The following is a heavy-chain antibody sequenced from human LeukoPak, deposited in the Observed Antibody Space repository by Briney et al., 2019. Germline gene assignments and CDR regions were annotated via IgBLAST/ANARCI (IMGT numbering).Heavy chain of an antibody. J-gene: IGHJ5*02. CDR1: GFTFSSYA. CDR2: IISSGGST. Sequence: GGSLTLSCPASGFTFSSYAMSWVRQAAGKWLEWVSSIISSGGSTYYADSVKGRLTISKDNYKHTLYLQLNSLRAEDTAVYYCAKDHHIVLMVYASNWFDPWGQGTLVTVSS. D-gene: IGHD2-8*01. CDR3: AKDHHIVLMVYASNWFDP. V-gene: IGHV3-23*01.